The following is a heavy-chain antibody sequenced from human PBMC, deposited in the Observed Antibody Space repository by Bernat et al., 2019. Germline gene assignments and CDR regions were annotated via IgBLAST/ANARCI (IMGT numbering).Heavy chain of an antibody. V-gene: IGHV4-34*01. CDR3: ARVWVRGVDYFLQAPHGLDY. CDR2: IDNSGTT. J-gene: IGHJ4*02. CDR1: GVSYGGYY. Sequence: QVRLEQWGAGLLKPSETLSLTCAVYGVSYGGYYWNWIRQAPGRGLEWIGDIDNSGTTKYNPSLKGRVTISVDTSKNQFSLKVMSVTAADTANYYCARVWVRGVDYFLQAPHGLDYGGQGTPVTVS. D-gene: IGHD4-17*01.